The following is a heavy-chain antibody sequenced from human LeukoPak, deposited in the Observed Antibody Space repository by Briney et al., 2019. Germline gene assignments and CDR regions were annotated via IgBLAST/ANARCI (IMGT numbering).Heavy chain of an antibody. Sequence: SSETLSLTCTVSGGSISSYYWSWIRQPPGKGLEWIGYIYYSGSTNYNPSLKNRVTISVDTSKNQFSLKLSSVTAADTAVYYCARFAYGLPWYFDYWGQGTLVTVSS. CDR3: ARFAYGLPWYFDY. CDR2: IYYSGST. J-gene: IGHJ4*02. D-gene: IGHD3-10*01. CDR1: GGSISSYY. V-gene: IGHV4-59*01.